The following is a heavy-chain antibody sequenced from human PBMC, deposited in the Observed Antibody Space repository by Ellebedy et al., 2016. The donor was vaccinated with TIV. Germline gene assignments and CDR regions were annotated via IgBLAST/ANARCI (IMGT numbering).Heavy chain of an antibody. D-gene: IGHD3-10*01. V-gene: IGHV3-49*03. CDR1: RFTFGDFA. J-gene: IGHJ4*02. Sequence: GESLKISCTASRFTFGDFAMGWFRQAPGKGLEWVGFIRTKAYGGTTEYAASVKGRFTISRDDSKSIAYLQMNSLETEDTAVYYCTRMVRGVSDYWGQGALVTVSS. CDR3: TRMVRGVSDY. CDR2: IRTKAYGGTT.